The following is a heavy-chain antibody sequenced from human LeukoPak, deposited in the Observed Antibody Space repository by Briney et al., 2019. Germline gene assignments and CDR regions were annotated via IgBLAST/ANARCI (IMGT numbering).Heavy chain of an antibody. J-gene: IGHJ4*02. V-gene: IGHV1-18*01. CDR3: ARVVVGESVVPAAGYFDY. CDR1: GYTFTSYG. Sequence: GASVKVSCKASGYTFTSYGLSWVRQAPGQGLEWLGWISGYNVNTNYAQNLQGRVTITTDTSTRTASMELRSLRSDDTAVYYCARVVVGESVVPAAGYFDYWGQGTLVTVSS. D-gene: IGHD2-2*01. CDR2: ISGYNVNT.